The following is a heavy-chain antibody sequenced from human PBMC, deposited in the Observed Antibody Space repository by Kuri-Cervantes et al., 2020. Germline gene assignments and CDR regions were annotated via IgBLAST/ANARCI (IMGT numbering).Heavy chain of an antibody. D-gene: IGHD3-10*01. CDR2: IYYSGST. J-gene: IGHJ3*02. Sequence: SETLSLTCTASGGSISSYYWSWIRQPPGKGLEWIGYIYYSGSTNYNPSLKSRVTISVDKSKNQFSLKLSSVTAADTAVYYCARSGRFREVDAFDIWGQGTMVTVSS. CDR1: GGSISSYY. CDR3: ARSGRFREVDAFDI. V-gene: IGHV4-59*12.